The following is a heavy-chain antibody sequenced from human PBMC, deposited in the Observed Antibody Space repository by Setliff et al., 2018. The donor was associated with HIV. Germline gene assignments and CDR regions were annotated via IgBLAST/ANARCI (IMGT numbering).Heavy chain of an antibody. V-gene: IGHV4-4*09. CDR1: GGSISGYY. J-gene: IGHJ4*02. D-gene: IGHD3-22*01. CDR2: MHSSTAS. Sequence: SETLSLTCDVSGGSISGYYWSWIRQPPGRGLEWVGYMHSSTASNYDPSLKTRVTMSVDTSNNQFSLRLSSVTAADTAVYYCARGHDSSGYFGIDYWGQGTLVTVSS. CDR3: ARGHDSSGYFGIDY.